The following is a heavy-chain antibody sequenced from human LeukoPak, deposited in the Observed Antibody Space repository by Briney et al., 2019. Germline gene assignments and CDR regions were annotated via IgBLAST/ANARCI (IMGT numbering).Heavy chain of an antibody. CDR1: GGSISSYY. D-gene: IGHD6-19*01. CDR2: IYYSGST. V-gene: IGHV4-59*01. Sequence: TSETLSLTCTVSGGSISSYYWSWIRQPPGKGLEWIGDIYYSGSTNYNPSLKSRVTISVDTSKNQFSLKLSSVTAADTAVYYCARVVAVSKNWFDPWGQGTLVTVSS. J-gene: IGHJ5*02. CDR3: ARVVAVSKNWFDP.